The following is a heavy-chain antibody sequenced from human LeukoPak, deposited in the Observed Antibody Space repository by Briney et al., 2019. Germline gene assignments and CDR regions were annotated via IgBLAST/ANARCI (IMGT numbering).Heavy chain of an antibody. Sequence: SETLSLTCAVSGGSISSGGYSWSWIRQPPGKGLEWIGYIYHSGSTYYNPSLKSRVTISADRSKNQFSLKLSSVTAADTAVYSCARTDSIGLFQYWGQGILVTVSS. D-gene: IGHD3-22*01. J-gene: IGHJ4*02. CDR1: GGSISSGGYS. CDR2: IYHSGST. V-gene: IGHV4-30-2*01. CDR3: ARTDSIGLFQY.